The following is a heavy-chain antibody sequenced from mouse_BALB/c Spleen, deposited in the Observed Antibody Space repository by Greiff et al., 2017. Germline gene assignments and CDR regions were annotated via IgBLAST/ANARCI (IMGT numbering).Heavy chain of an antibody. J-gene: IGHJ4*01. CDR2: ILPGSGST. Sequence: QVQLQQSGAELMKPGASVKISCKATGYTFSSYWIEWVKQRPGHGLEWIGEILPGSGSTNYNEKFKGKATFTADTSSNTAYMQLSSLTSEDSAVYYCASRYYYGSSDYAMDYWGQGTSVTVSS. V-gene: IGHV1-9*01. CDR3: ASRYYYGSSDYAMDY. D-gene: IGHD1-1*01. CDR1: GYTFSSYW.